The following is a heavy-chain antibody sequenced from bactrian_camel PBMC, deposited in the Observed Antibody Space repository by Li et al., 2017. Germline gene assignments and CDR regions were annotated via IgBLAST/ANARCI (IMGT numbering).Heavy chain of an antibody. D-gene: IGHD1*01. V-gene: IGHV3S53*01. CDR1: GNTIGWQFDC. Sequence: HVQLVESGGGSVQAGGSLRLSCVATGNTIGWQFDCMAWFRQAPGKAREGVAAIDSDGNTSYADSVKGRFTISLDNAKNTLYLQMNSLKPEDSAMYYCSADTGPTPGEPYECYSPSVGRGQGTQVTVS. CDR2: IDSDGNT. J-gene: IGHJ4*01. CDR3: SADTGPTPGEPYECYSPSVG.